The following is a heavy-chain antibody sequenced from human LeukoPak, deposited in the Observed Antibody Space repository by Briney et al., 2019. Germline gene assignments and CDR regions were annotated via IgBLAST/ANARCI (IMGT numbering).Heavy chain of an antibody. CDR3: AKHLRATNTYIFFGLDV. Sequence: GGSLRLFFGAPGFTFKDYGMHWVRQPPGKGLEWVSGINWEGGGTHYADSVKGRFTISRDNAKNSLYLQMTSLRPEDTALYYCAKHLRATNTYIFFGLDVWGQGTTVTVSS. J-gene: IGHJ6*02. CDR2: INWEGGGT. D-gene: IGHD1-26*01. CDR1: GFTFKDYG. V-gene: IGHV3-9*01.